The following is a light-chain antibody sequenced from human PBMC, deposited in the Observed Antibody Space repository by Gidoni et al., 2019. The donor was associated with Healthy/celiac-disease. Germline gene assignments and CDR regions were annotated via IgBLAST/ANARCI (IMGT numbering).Light chain of an antibody. V-gene: IGLV1-44*01. Sequence: QSVLTQPPSASGTPGQLVTISCSGSSSNIGSNNVNWYQQLPGTAPKLLIYSNNQRPSGVPDRFSGSKSGTSASLAISGLQSEDEADYYCAAWDDSLNGVVFGGGTKLTVL. J-gene: IGLJ2*01. CDR2: SNN. CDR1: SSNIGSNN. CDR3: AAWDDSLNGVV.